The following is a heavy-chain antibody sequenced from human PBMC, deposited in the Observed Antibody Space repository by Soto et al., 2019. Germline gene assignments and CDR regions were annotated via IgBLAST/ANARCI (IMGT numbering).Heavy chain of an antibody. J-gene: IGHJ5*02. D-gene: IGHD3-3*02. Sequence: SETLSLACAVSGGSIISADSYWCWILKHPGKGRELICYIAYSGHSYYNPSLRRRLTISADTSEKKFSLTLKSVPAADTAVYFCARHFGRSAIAPWGQGTSVPVSS. CDR2: IAYSGHS. CDR3: ARHFGRSAIAP. CDR1: GGSIISADSY. V-gene: IGHV4-31*11.